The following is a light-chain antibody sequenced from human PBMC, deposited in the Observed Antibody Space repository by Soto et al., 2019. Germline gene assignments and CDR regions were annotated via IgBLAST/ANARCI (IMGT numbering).Light chain of an antibody. CDR1: QGIDSF. V-gene: IGKV1-9*01. Sequence: DIQLTQSPSFLSASVGDRVTITCRTSQGIDSFLAWYQQKPGKAPKLLIYGTSSLQSGVPSRFSASGSGTDFTLTITSLQPEDFATYYCQYLSSYPRTFGQGTKVEVK. J-gene: IGKJ1*01. CDR2: GTS. CDR3: QYLSSYPRT.